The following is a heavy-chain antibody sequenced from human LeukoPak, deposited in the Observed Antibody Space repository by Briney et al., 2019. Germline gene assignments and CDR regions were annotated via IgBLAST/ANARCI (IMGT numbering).Heavy chain of an antibody. Sequence: SETLSLTCTVSGGSVSSGSYYWSWIRQPPGKGLEWIGYIYYSGSTNYNPSLKSRVTISVDTSKNQFSLKLSSVTAADTAVYYCARDLSHSSGWYYFDYWGQGTLVTVSS. J-gene: IGHJ4*02. CDR3: ARDLSHSSGWYYFDY. D-gene: IGHD6-19*01. CDR1: GGSVSSGSYY. CDR2: IYYSGST. V-gene: IGHV4-61*01.